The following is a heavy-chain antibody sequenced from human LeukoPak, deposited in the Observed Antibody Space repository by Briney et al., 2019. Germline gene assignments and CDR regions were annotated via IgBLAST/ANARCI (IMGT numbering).Heavy chain of an antibody. CDR3: ARETSQKGAHYMDV. CDR1: GASISSGSNY. V-gene: IGHV4-61*01. J-gene: IGHJ6*03. CDR2: IYYSGST. D-gene: IGHD3-16*01. Sequence: PSETLSLTCSVSGASISSGSNYWGWIRQPPGKGLEWIGYIYYSGSTNYNPSLKSRVTISVDTSKNQFSLKLSSVTAADTAVYYCARETSQKGAHYMDVWGKGTTVTISS.